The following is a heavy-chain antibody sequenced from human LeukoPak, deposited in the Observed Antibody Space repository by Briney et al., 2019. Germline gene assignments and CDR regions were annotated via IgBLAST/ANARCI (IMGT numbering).Heavy chain of an antibody. V-gene: IGHV3-21*01. CDR2: ISSSSSYI. Sequence: AGGSLRLSCAASGFTFSSYSVNWVRQAPGKGLEWVSSISSSSSYIYYADSVKGRFTISRDNAKNSLYLQMNSLRAEDTAVYYCARDIRGEMATKSDYWGQGTLVTVSS. D-gene: IGHD5-24*01. CDR1: GFTFSSYS. J-gene: IGHJ4*02. CDR3: ARDIRGEMATKSDY.